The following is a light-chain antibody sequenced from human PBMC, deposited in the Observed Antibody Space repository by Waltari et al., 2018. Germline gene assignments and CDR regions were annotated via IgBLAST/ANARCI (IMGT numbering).Light chain of an antibody. CDR1: SSNIGAPYD. CDR3: QSYDSSLKVV. V-gene: IGLV1-40*01. J-gene: IGLJ2*01. CDR2: GNN. Sequence: QSVLTQPPSVSGAPGQRVTISCTGSSSNIGAPYDVHWYQQLPQTAPKLLTYGNNNRPSGVPDRFSGSKSGTSASLAITGLQAEDEADYYCQSYDSSLKVVFGGGTKLTVL.